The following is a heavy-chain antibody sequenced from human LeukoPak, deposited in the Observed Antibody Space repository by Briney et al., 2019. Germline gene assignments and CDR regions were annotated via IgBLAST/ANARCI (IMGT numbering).Heavy chain of an antibody. Sequence: GGSLRLSCAASGFTFSSYSMNWVRQAPGKGLEWVSSISSSSVYIYYADSVKGRFTISRDNAKNSLYLQMNSLRAEDTAVYYCARDQWRYCSSTSCYAGLDYWGQGTLVTVSS. V-gene: IGHV3-21*01. CDR1: GFTFSSYS. CDR3: ARDQWRYCSSTSCYAGLDY. J-gene: IGHJ4*02. CDR2: ISSSSVYI. D-gene: IGHD2-2*01.